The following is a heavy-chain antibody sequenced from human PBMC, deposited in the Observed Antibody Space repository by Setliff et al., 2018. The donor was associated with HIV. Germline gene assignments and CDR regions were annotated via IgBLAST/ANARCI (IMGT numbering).Heavy chain of an antibody. J-gene: IGHJ5*02. V-gene: IGHV4-4*02. Sequence: PSETLSLTCAVSGGYISSTNWWSWVRQPPGKGLEWIGEISHSGSTNYNPSLKSRVTISVDKSKNQFSLKLSPVTAADTAVYYCARDGGFGDLGGNWFDPWGQGTLVTVSS. CDR2: ISHSGST. CDR1: GGYISSTNW. D-gene: IGHD3-10*01. CDR3: ARDGGFGDLGGNWFDP.